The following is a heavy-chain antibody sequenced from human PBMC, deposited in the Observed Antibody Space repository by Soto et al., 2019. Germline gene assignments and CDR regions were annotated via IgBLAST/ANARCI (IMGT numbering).Heavy chain of an antibody. Sequence: KPSETLSLTCTVSGGSVSSGSYYWSWIRQPPGKGLEWIGYIYYSGSTNYNPSLKSRVTISVDTSKNQFSLKLSSVTAADTAVYYCAREFEGGYYDSSGYYYEPRPIVDYWGQGTLVTVSS. CDR2: IYYSGST. V-gene: IGHV4-61*01. CDR3: AREFEGGYYDSSGYYYEPRPIVDY. D-gene: IGHD3-22*01. CDR1: GGSVSSGSYY. J-gene: IGHJ4*02.